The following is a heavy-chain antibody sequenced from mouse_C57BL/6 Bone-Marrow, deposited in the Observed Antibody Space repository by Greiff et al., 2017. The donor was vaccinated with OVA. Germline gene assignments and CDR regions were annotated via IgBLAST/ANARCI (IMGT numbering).Heavy chain of an antibody. J-gene: IGHJ1*03. CDR1: GYTFTSHW. D-gene: IGHD1-1*01. V-gene: IGHV1-72*01. CDR3: AGSAPDYYGGSYWYFDV. CDR2: IDPNSGGT. Sequence: VQLQQPGAELVKPGASVKLSCKASGYTFTSHWMHWVKQRPGRGLEWIGRIDPNSGGTKYNEKFKSKATLTVDKPSSTAYMQLSSLTSEDSAVYYCAGSAPDYYGGSYWYFDVWGTGTTVTVSS.